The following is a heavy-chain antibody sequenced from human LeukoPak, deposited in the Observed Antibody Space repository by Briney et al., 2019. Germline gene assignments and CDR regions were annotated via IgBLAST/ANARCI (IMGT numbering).Heavy chain of an antibody. J-gene: IGHJ5*02. Sequence: ASVKVSCKASGYTFTSYGISWVRQAPGQGLEWMGWISAYNGNTNYAQKLQGRVTMTTDTSTSTAYMELRSLRSDDTAVYCCARVLRGYSYGVVYNWFDPWGQGTLVTVSS. CDR2: ISAYNGNT. CDR3: ARVLRGYSYGVVYNWFDP. D-gene: IGHD5-18*01. V-gene: IGHV1-18*01. CDR1: GYTFTSYG.